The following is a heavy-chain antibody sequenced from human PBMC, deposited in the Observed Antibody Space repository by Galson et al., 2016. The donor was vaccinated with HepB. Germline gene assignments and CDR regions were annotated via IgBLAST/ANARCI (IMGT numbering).Heavy chain of an antibody. CDR3: ATKDVDTAMVTPAFDV. CDR1: GFSVSSTY. D-gene: IGHD5-18*01. CDR2: MSIGGTT. Sequence: SLRLSCAASGFSVSSTYMNWVRQAPGKGLEWVSLMSIGGTTYYADSVKGRFTISKDNSKNTISLQINSLSADDTAVYYCATKDVDTAMVTPAFDVWGQGTVVTVSS. J-gene: IGHJ3*01. V-gene: IGHV3-53*01.